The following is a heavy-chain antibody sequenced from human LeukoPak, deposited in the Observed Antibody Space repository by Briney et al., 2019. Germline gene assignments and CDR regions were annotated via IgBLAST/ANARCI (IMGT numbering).Heavy chain of an antibody. V-gene: IGHV4-34*01. J-gene: IGHJ4*02. D-gene: IGHD3-22*01. CDR3: ARGPRYYYDSSGYSYYFDY. CDR2: INHSGST. Sequence: SETLSLSCAVYGGSFSGYYWSWIRQPPGKGLEWIGEINHSGSTNYNPSLKSRVTISVDTSKNQFSLKLSSVTAADTAVYYCARGPRYYYDSSGYSYYFDYWGQGTLVTVSS. CDR1: GGSFSGYY.